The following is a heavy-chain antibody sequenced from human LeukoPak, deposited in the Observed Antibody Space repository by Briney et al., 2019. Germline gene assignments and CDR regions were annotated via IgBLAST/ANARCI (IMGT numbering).Heavy chain of an antibody. CDR3: AKDPTSVGGRHDWLLDS. J-gene: IGHJ5*02. V-gene: IGHV3-23*01. CDR1: GFTFNNYA. D-gene: IGHD3-9*01. CDR2: IGFGDDSA. Sequence: PGGSLRLSCAASGFTFNNYAMSWVRQALGKGLEWVSTIGFGDDSAYYADSVKGRFTISRDNSKNTLYLQMNYLRAEDTAVYYCAKDPTSVGGRHDWLLDSWGQGTLVTVSS.